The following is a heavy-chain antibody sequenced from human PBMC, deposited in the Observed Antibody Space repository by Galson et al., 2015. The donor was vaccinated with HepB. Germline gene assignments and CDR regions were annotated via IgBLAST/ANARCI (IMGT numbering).Heavy chain of an antibody. D-gene: IGHD6-13*01. J-gene: IGHJ4*02. CDR3: ARDRIAAAGTDYFDY. V-gene: IGHV3-30-3*01. CDR1: GFTFSSYA. CDR2: ISYDGSNK. Sequence: SLRLSCAASGFTFSSYAMHWVRQAPGKGLEWVAVISYDGSNKYYTDSVKGRFTISRDNSKNTLYLQMNSLRAEDTAVYYCARDRIAAAGTDYFDYWGQGTLVTVSS.